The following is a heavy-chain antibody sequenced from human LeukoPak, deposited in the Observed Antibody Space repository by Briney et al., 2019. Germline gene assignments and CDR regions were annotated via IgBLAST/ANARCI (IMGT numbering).Heavy chain of an antibody. CDR3: ARGDKFSGDY. V-gene: IGHV3-7*04. CDR2: IHQDGNEK. D-gene: IGHD2-15*01. J-gene: IGHJ4*02. Sequence: GGFLRLSCAASGFTFSTYWMSWVRQAPGKGLEWVANIHQDGNEKYYVDSVKGRFTISRDNAKNSLYLQMNSLRAEDTAVYYCARGDKFSGDYWGQGTLVTVSS. CDR1: GFTFSTYW.